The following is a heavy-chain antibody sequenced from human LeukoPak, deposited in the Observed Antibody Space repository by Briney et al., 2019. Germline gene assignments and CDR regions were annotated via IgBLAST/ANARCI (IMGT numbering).Heavy chain of an antibody. V-gene: IGHV1-18*01. CDR1: GYSFTGHG. Sequence: ASVKVSCKASGYSFTGHGISWVRQAPGQGLEWMGWISPYNDYTNYAQNVQGRVTMTTERSTSTAYMELRSLRSDDTAMYYCARDQEALHHYDSGSFINAFDMWGQGTMVTVSS. CDR2: ISPYNDYT. D-gene: IGHD3-10*01. J-gene: IGHJ3*02. CDR3: ARDQEALHHYDSGSFINAFDM.